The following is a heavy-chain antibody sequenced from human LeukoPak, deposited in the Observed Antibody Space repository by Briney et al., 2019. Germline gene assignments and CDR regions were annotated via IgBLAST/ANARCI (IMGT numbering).Heavy chain of an antibody. V-gene: IGHV1-8*01. Sequence: ASVKVSCKASGYTFTSYDINWVRQATGQGLEWMGWMNPNSGNTGYAQKFQGRVTMTRNTSISTAYMELSSLRSEDTAVYYCARTYCSGGSCYPGNWFDPWGQGTLVTVSS. CDR2: MNPNSGNT. D-gene: IGHD2-15*01. J-gene: IGHJ5*02. CDR3: ARTYCSGGSCYPGNWFDP. CDR1: GYTFTSYD.